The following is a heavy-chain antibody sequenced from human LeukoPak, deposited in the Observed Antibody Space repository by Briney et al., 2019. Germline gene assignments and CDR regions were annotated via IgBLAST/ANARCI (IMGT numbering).Heavy chain of an antibody. D-gene: IGHD3-3*01. CDR3: ARGVPYDSWSGPHYSDY. Sequence: WVRQAPXXXXEWXAHIKQHGSQEYYVDSVKGRFTISRDSAKNSLYLQMNSLRAEDTAVYYCARGVPYDSWSGPHYSDYWGQGTLVTVSS. CDR2: IKQHGSQE. V-gene: IGHV3-7*01. J-gene: IGHJ4*02.